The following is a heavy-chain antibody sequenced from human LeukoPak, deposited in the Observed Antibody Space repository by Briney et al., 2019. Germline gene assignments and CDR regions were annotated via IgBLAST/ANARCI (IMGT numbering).Heavy chain of an antibody. Sequence: ASVKVSCKASGYTFTGYYMHWVRQAPGQGLEWMGIINPSGGSTSYAQKFQGRVTMTRDTSTSTVYMELSSLRSEDTAVYYCAATSEGYCSGGSCHMGSCDYWGQGTLVTVSS. CDR2: INPSGGST. CDR1: GYTFTGYY. CDR3: AATSEGYCSGGSCHMGSCDY. J-gene: IGHJ4*02. D-gene: IGHD2-15*01. V-gene: IGHV1-46*01.